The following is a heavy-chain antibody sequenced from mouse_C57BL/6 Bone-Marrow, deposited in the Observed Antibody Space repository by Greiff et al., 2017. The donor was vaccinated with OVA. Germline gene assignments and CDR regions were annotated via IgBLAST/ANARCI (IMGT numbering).Heavy chain of an antibody. CDR1: GFTFSSYG. Sequence: EVKLMESGGDLVKPGGSLKLSCAASGFTFSSYGMSWVRQTPDKRLEWVATISSGGSYTYYPDSVKGRFTISSDNANHTFYLQMSSLTSDATAKYYCGRRGSSYGRGDYGGQGTTLTVSS. V-gene: IGHV5-6*02. J-gene: IGHJ2*01. D-gene: IGHD1-1*01. CDR3: GRRGSSYGRGDY. CDR2: ISSGGSYT.